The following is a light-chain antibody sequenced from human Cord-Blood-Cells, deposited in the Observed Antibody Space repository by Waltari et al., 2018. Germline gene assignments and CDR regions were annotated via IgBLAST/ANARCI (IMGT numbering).Light chain of an antibody. J-gene: IGLJ3*02. CDR2: GNT. V-gene: IGLV1-40*01. Sequence: QSVLTQPPSVSGAPGQRVTISCTGSSSNIGAGYDVHWYQQLPGKAPKLLIYGNTTRPPGVQDRFPGSEPGTSASLPIPGLQAEDEPAYYCQSYDSSLRGSLFAGGTKLTVL. CDR1: SSNIGAGYD. CDR3: QSYDSSLRGSL.